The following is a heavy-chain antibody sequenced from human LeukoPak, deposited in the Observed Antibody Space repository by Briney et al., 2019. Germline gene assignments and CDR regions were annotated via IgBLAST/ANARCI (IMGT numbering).Heavy chain of an antibody. V-gene: IGHV4-59*01. D-gene: IGHD5-24*01. CDR2: IHYSGNT. CDR3: ARTSRDGYNSFDY. J-gene: IGHJ4*02. Sequence: KSSETLSLTCTVSGGSISSYYWSWIRQPPGKGLGWIGYIHYSGNTNHNSSLKSRVTISLDTSKHQFSLKLSSVTAADTAVYYCARTSRDGYNSFDYWGQGTLVTVSS. CDR1: GGSISSYY.